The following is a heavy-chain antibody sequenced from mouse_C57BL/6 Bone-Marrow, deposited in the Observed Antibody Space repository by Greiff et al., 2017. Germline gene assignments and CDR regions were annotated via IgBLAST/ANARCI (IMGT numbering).Heavy chain of an antibody. D-gene: IGHD1-1*02. CDR2: INPGNGGT. Sequence: QVQLQQSGAELVKPGASVKLSCTSSGYTFTSYYMSWVKQRPGQGLEWIGGINPGNGGTNFTEKFKSKATLTADKSSNTAYMQLSSLTSEDSAVYYCSRSGYGGFAYWGQGTLVTVSA. CDR3: SRSGYGGFAY. J-gene: IGHJ3*01. CDR1: GYTFTSYY. V-gene: IGHV1S81*02.